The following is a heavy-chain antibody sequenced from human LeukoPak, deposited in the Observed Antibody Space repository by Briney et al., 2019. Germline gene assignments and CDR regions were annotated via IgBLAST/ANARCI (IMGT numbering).Heavy chain of an antibody. D-gene: IGHD3-16*01. J-gene: IGHJ4*02. Sequence: GGSLRLSCEGSGFTFSNYWMGWVRQAPGKGLEWVGRAVQTNSGGITEYAAPVKGRFTISRDDSTSTLYLQMSSLKTEDTGVYYCATGFTASTHDGYWGQGTLVTVSA. CDR2: AVQTNSGGIT. V-gene: IGHV3-15*04. CDR1: GFTFSNYW. CDR3: ATGFTASTHDGY.